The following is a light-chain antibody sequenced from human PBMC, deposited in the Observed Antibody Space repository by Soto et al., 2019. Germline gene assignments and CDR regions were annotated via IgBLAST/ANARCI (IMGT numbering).Light chain of an antibody. J-gene: IGKJ4*01. Sequence: IVLTQSPGTLSLSPGERATLSCRASQSVYKNFLAWYQQKPGQAPRLLINGASNRATGIPDRFSGSGSGKDCSLTSDRLEPEDFAVYVCQQYCSSTPTFGGGTKVAMK. CDR2: GAS. V-gene: IGKV3-20*01. CDR3: QQYCSSTPT. CDR1: QSVYKNF.